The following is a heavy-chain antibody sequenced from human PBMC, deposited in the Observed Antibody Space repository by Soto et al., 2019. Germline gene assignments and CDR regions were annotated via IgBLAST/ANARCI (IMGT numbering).Heavy chain of an antibody. J-gene: IGHJ5*02. V-gene: IGHV4-30-4*01. CDR2: IYHTGTT. CDR3: ARVMAAMQNWLDP. CDR1: GGSISSIDYF. D-gene: IGHD2-2*01. Sequence: SETLSLTFRVSGGSISSIDYFWSWIRQPPGKVLEWIGFIYHTGTTYYNPSLRSRVTISIDTSKSQFSMKLNSVTAADTAVYYCARVMAAMQNWLDPWGQGTLVTVS.